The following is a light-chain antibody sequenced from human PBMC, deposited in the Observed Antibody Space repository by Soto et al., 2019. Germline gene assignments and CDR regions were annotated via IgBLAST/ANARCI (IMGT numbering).Light chain of an antibody. CDR1: QSISTY. J-gene: IGKJ5*01. CDR3: QQSYSSPPIT. V-gene: IGKV1-39*01. CDR2: AAS. Sequence: DIQMTQSPSSLSASVEDRVTITCRASQSISTYLNWYHQKPGKAPKLLIYAASSLQSGVPSRFSGSGSGTDFTLTISSLQREDFGTYYCQQSYSSPPITFGQGTRLEIK.